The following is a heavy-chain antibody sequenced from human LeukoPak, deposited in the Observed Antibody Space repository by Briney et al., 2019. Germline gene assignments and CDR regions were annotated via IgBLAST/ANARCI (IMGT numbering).Heavy chain of an antibody. Sequence: PGGSLRLSCAASGFTFSSYSMNWVRQAPGKGLEWVSSISSSSSYIYYADSVKGRFTISRDNAKNSLYLQMSTLRAEGTAVYYCARRSYTNRSFDYWGQGALVTVSS. D-gene: IGHD1-14*01. CDR1: GFTFSSYS. CDR2: ISSSSSYI. V-gene: IGHV3-21*04. CDR3: ARRSYTNRSFDY. J-gene: IGHJ4*02.